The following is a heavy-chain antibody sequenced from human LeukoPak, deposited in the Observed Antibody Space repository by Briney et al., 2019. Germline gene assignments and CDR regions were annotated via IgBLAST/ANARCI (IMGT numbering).Heavy chain of an antibody. CDR3: ARAPKQQLVRQRFYYYYYMDV. J-gene: IGHJ6*03. D-gene: IGHD6-13*01. Sequence: SETLSLTCAVYGGSFSGYYWSWIRQPPGKGLEWIGEINHSGSTNYNPSLKSRVTISVDTSKNQFSLKLSSVTAADTAVYYCARAPKQQLVRQRFYYYYYMDVWGKGTTVTVSS. CDR2: INHSGST. CDR1: GGSFSGYY. V-gene: IGHV4-34*01.